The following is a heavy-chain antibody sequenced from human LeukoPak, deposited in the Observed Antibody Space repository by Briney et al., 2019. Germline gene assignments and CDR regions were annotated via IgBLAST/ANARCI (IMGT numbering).Heavy chain of an antibody. J-gene: IGHJ4*02. CDR1: GGSISSYY. CDR2: IYYSGST. V-gene: IGHV4-59*01. D-gene: IGHD6-6*01. Sequence: SESLSLTCTVSGGSISSYYWSWIRQPPGKGLEWIGYIYYSGSTNYNPSLKSRVTISVDTSKNQFSLKLSSVTAADTAVYYCARVDPDSSSTLEVFDYWGQGTLVTVSS. CDR3: ARVDPDSSSTLEVFDY.